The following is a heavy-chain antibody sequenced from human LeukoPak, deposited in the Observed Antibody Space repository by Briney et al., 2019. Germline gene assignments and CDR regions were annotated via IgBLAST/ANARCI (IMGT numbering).Heavy chain of an antibody. D-gene: IGHD2-21*02. V-gene: IGHV4-59*11. CDR2: IFYSGST. CDR3: ARDDPVTAFDY. CDR1: GGSLNNHF. J-gene: IGHJ4*02. Sequence: SETLSLTCTVSGGSLNNHFWSWIRQPPGKGPEWIGYIFYSGSTSYNPSLRSRVSLSLDPSKDRFSLRLRSITAADTAMYYCARDDPVTAFDYWGPGTLVIVSS.